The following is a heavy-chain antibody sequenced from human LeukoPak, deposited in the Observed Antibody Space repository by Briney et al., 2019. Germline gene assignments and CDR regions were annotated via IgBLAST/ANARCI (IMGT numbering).Heavy chain of an antibody. J-gene: IGHJ4*02. Sequence: PGGSLRLSCAGSGFTFTNYWMTWVRQVPGKGLEWVANIRQDGGEKYYEDSVEGRFTISRDNAKNSLYLQMDSLRAEDTAVYYCASDRTYDISGYRFDLWGQGTLVTVSS. V-gene: IGHV3-7*01. D-gene: IGHD3-22*01. CDR3: ASDRTYDISGYRFDL. CDR1: GFTFTNYW. CDR2: IRQDGGEK.